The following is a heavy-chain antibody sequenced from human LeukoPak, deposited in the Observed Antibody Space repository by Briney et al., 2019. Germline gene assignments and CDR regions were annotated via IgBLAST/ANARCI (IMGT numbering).Heavy chain of an antibody. CDR1: GFTFSTYG. V-gene: IGHV3-30*03. D-gene: IGHD6-13*01. Sequence: GGSLRLSCAASGFTFSTYGMHWVRQAPGKGLEWVAVISYDGSNKYYADSVKGRFTISRDNSKNTLYLQMNSLRAEDTAVYYCARGQGSSWGDYYYYMDVWGKGTTVTVSS. CDR2: ISYDGSNK. J-gene: IGHJ6*03. CDR3: ARGQGSSWGDYYYYMDV.